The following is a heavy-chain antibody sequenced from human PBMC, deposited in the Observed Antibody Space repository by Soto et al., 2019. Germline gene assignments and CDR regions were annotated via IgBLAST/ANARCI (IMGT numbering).Heavy chain of an antibody. CDR2: ITPFNGNT. J-gene: IGHJ4*02. CDR1: GYTFAYSY. V-gene: IGHV1-45*02. Sequence: ASVKVSCNASGYTFAYSYLHWARQAPGHALEWMGWITPFNGNTNYAQKFQDRVTITRDRSMSTAYMELSSLRSEDTAMYYCARAVSILCWLLLFTLDYWGQGTLVTVSS. CDR3: ARAVSILCWLLLFTLDY. D-gene: IGHD2-21*02.